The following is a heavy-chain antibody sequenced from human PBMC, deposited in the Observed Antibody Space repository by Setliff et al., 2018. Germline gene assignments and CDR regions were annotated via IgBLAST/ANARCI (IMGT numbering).Heavy chain of an antibody. CDR2: IHNNGRI. J-gene: IGHJ4*02. Sequence: LSLTCSVSGASITSYYWSWIRQPPGKGLEWIAYIHNNGRIKYNPSLKSRVTISVDTSKNQFSLNLTSVAAADTAVYYCAREGFYCTNGVCYRPFDYWGQGTLVTVSS. CDR3: AREGFYCTNGVCYRPFDY. D-gene: IGHD2-8*01. V-gene: IGHV4-4*08. CDR1: GASITSYY.